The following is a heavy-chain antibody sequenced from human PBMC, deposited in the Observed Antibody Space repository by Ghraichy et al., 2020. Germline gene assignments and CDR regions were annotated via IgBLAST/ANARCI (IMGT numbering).Heavy chain of an antibody. Sequence: SGPTLVKPTQTLTLTCTFSGFSLSTSGMCVSWIRQPPGKALEWLALIDWDDDKYYSTSLKTRLTISKDTSKNQVVLTITNMDPVDTATYYCARMGVRNLTGYYHYYYYGMDVWGQGTTVTVSS. CDR1: GFSLSTSGMC. J-gene: IGHJ6*02. D-gene: IGHD3-9*01. CDR2: IDWDDDK. CDR3: ARMGVRNLTGYYHYYYYGMDV. V-gene: IGHV2-70*01.